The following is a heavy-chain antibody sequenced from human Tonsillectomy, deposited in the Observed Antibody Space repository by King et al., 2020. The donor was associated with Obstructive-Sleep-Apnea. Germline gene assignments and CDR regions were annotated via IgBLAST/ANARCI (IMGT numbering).Heavy chain of an antibody. CDR3: ATDWGMSAGFWSGFDY. CDR1: GGSISSYY. Sequence: QLQESGPGLVKPSETLSLTCTVSGGSISSYYCSWIRQPPGKGLEWIGYIYYSGSTNYNPPLKSLVTISVDTSKNQFSLKPSSVTAADTAVYYCATDWGMSAGFWSGFDYWGQGTLVTVSS. J-gene: IGHJ4*02. CDR2: IYYSGST. V-gene: IGHV4-59*01. D-gene: IGHD3-3*01.